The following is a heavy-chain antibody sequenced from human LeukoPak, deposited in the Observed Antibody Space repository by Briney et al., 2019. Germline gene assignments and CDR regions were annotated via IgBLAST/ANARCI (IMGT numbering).Heavy chain of an antibody. CDR2: IYYTGRA. CDR3: ARGDFWSGAPTD. J-gene: IGHJ4*02. V-gene: IGHV4-59*01. CDR1: GGSISRYY. Sequence: PSETLSLTCTVSGGSISRYYWSWIRQPPGTGLEWIGYIYYTGRADYNPSLKSRVSMSVDTSKNQFSLRVHSMTAADTAVYYCARGDFWSGAPTDWGQGTLVTVSS. D-gene: IGHD3-3*01.